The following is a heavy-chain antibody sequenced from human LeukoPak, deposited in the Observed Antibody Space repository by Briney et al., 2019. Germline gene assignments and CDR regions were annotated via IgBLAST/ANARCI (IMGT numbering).Heavy chain of an antibody. Sequence: SETLPLTCTVSGGSISNYYWSWIRQPPGKGLEWIGYIYYSGSTNYNPSLKSRVTISVDTSKNQFSLKLSSVTAADTAVYYCARVPAAISYYYYGMDVWGKGTTVTVSS. J-gene: IGHJ6*04. CDR3: ARVPAAISYYYYGMDV. CDR2: IYYSGST. V-gene: IGHV4-59*01. CDR1: GGSISNYY. D-gene: IGHD2-2*01.